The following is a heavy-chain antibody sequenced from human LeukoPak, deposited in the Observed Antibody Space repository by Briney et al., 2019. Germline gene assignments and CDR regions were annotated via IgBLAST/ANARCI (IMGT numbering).Heavy chain of an antibody. CDR2: ISNSSSYI. CDR3: ARDIGSSWYYFDY. CDR1: GFTFSSYS. V-gene: IGHV3-21*01. Sequence: GGSLRLSCAASGFTFSSYSMNWVRQAPGKGLEWVSSISNSSSYIYYADSVKGRFTISRDNAKNSLYLQLNSLRAEDTAVYYCARDIGSSWYYFDYWGQGTLVTVS. J-gene: IGHJ4*02. D-gene: IGHD6-13*01.